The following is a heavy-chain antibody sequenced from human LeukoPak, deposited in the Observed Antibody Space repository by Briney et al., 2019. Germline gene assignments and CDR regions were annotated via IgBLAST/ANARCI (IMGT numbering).Heavy chain of an antibody. D-gene: IGHD3-22*01. Sequence: ASVKVSCKVSGYTXTELSMHWVRQAPGKGLEWMGGFDPEDGETIYAQKFQGRVTMTEGTSTDTAYMELSSLRSEDTAVYYCATDLVSYYDSSGYYDWFDPWGQGTVVTVSS. CDR3: ATDLVSYYDSSGYYDWFDP. CDR1: GYTXTELS. J-gene: IGHJ5*02. V-gene: IGHV1-24*01. CDR2: FDPEDGET.